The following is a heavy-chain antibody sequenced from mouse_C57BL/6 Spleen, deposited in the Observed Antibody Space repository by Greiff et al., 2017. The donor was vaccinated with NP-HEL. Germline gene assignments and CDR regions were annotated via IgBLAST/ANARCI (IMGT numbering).Heavy chain of an antibody. D-gene: IGHD2-4*01. CDR2: ISYDGSN. Sequence: EVKVEESGPGLVKPSQSLSLTCSVTGYSITSGYYWNWIRQFPGNKLEWMGYISYDGSNNYNPSLKNRISITRDTSKNQFFLKLNSVTTEDTATYYCARGGIYYDYPYYFDYWGQGTTLTVSS. CDR3: ARGGIYYDYPYYFDY. J-gene: IGHJ2*01. CDR1: GYSITSGYY. V-gene: IGHV3-6*01.